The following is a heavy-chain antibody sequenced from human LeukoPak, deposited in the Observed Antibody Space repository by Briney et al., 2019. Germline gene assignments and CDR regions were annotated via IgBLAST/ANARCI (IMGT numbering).Heavy chain of an antibody. J-gene: IGHJ4*02. V-gene: IGHV1-18*04. Sequence: ASVKVSCKASGYTFTSYGINWVRQAPGQGLEWLGWISGYTGHTNYVQKIQGRVTMTTDTSTNTAYMELRSLRSDDTAVYYCARGPGIAAAGVFDYWGQGSLVTVSS. D-gene: IGHD6-13*01. CDR3: ARGPGIAAAGVFDY. CDR1: GYTFTSYG. CDR2: ISGYTGHT.